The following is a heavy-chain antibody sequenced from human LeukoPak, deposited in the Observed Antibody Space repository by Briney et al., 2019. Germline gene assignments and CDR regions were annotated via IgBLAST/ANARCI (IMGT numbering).Heavy chain of an antibody. D-gene: IGHD6-6*01. J-gene: IGHJ4*02. CDR2: ISRSSSTI. Sequence: PGGSLRLSCAASGFTFSSYSMNWVRQAPGGGLEWVSYISRSSSTIYYADSVKARFTISRDNAKNSVYLQMHRMSAEDTAVYYCARDPYSSSSFDYWGQGTLVTVSS. V-gene: IGHV3-48*01. CDR3: ARDPYSSSSFDY. CDR1: GFTFSSYS.